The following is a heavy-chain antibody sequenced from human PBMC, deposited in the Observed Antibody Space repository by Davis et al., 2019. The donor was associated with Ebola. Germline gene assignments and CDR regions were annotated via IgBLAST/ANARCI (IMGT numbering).Heavy chain of an antibody. D-gene: IGHD3-10*01. J-gene: IGHJ4*02. V-gene: IGHV1-46*01. CDR3: ASGEFVDF. CDR2: INPSIGNT. CDR1: GFSFTSNY. Sequence: ASVKVSCKASGFSFTSNYIHWVRQAPGQGLEWMGLINPSIGNTSLAQKFQGRVTLTRDTSTSTVHMDLSSLKSEDTAIYYCASGEFVDFWGQGTLVTVSS.